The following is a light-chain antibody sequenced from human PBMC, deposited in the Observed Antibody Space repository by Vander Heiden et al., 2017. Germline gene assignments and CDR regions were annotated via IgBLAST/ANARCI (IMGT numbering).Light chain of an antibody. CDR3: QEYNNWPPGT. V-gene: IGKV3-15*01. J-gene: IGKJ5*01. Sequence: EIVMTQSPATLSVSAGESATLSRRARQSVNSNLAWYQQKPGRAPRLLFSGASTRATGIPARFSGSGSGTEFTLTINSLQSEDFAVYYCQEYNNWPPGTFGQGTRLEIK. CDR2: GAS. CDR1: QSVNSN.